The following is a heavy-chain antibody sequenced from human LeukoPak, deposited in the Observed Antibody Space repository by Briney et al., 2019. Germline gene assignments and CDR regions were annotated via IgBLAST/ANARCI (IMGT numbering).Heavy chain of an antibody. J-gene: IGHJ5*02. CDR2: IYQDGGT. V-gene: IGHV4-4*02. CDR3: ARGTGGGDSPNNWFDP. Sequence: SETLSLTCAVSRVSIIVNNWWSWVRQSPGKGLEWIADIYQDGGTNYNPSLNNRVTISLDKSKNSISLMLTSVTAADTAIYYCARGTGGGDSPNNWFDPWGQGTRVTVSS. CDR1: RVSIIVNNW. D-gene: IGHD2-21*02.